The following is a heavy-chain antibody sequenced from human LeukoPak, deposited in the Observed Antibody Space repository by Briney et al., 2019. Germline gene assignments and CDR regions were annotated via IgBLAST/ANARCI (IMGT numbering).Heavy chain of an antibody. CDR2: INSDGSWT. J-gene: IGHJ4*02. CDR1: GSYC. V-gene: IGHV3-74*01. CDR3: VSFYETY. Sequence: GGSLRLSCAASGSYCMHWVRQAPGKGLVWVSHINSDGSWTSYADSVKGRFTVSKDNAKNTVYLQMNNLRVEDTAVYYCVSFYETYWGRGTLVTVSS. D-gene: IGHD2/OR15-2a*01.